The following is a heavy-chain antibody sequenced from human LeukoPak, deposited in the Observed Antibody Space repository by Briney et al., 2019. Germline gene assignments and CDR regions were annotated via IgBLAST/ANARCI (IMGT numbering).Heavy chain of an antibody. Sequence: PSETLPLTCAVYGGSFSGYYWSWIRQPPGKGLEWIGEINHSGSTNYNPSLKSRVTISVDTSKNQFSLKLSSVTAADTAVYYCARDQGMVRGVMGYWGQGTLVTVSS. CDR1: GGSFSGYY. V-gene: IGHV4-34*01. J-gene: IGHJ4*02. D-gene: IGHD3-10*01. CDR2: INHSGST. CDR3: ARDQGMVRGVMGY.